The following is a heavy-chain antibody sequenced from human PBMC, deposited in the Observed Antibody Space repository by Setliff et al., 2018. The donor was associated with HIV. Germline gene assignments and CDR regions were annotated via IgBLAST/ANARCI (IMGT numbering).Heavy chain of an antibody. V-gene: IGHV4-39*01. J-gene: IGHJ5*02. D-gene: IGHD3-22*01. Sequence: SETLSLTCTVSGGSISNSRYYWSWIRQPPGKGLEWIGSIYYSGSTYYNPPLKSRVTISVDTSKNQFSLKLSSVTAADAAVYYCASRVYYYDSSGYLREEGFDPWGQGTLVTVS. CDR2: IYYSGST. CDR3: ASRVYYYDSSGYLREEGFDP. CDR1: GGSISNSRYY.